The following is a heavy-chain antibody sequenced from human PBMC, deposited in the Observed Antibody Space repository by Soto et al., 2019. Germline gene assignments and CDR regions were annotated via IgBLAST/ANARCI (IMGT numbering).Heavy chain of an antibody. CDR2: ISAYNGNT. CDR1: GYTFTSYG. Sequence: QVQLVQSGAEVKKPGASVKVSCKASGYTFTSYGISWVRQAPGQGLEWMGWISAYNGNTNFAQKLQGRVTMTTDTSTSTAYMELRSLRSDDTAVYYCARDDTIFGVDYYGMDVWGQGTTVTVSS. J-gene: IGHJ6*02. D-gene: IGHD3-3*01. CDR3: ARDDTIFGVDYYGMDV. V-gene: IGHV1-18*04.